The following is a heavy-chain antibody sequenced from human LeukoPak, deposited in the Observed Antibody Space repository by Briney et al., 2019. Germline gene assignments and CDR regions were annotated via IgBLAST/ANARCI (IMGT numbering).Heavy chain of an antibody. V-gene: IGHV1-18*01. CDR1: GYTFTSYG. Sequence: ASVKVSCKASGYTFTSYGISWVRQAPGQGLEWMGWISAYNGNTNYAQKLQGRVTMTTDTSTSTAYMELRSLRSDDTAVYYCARGATGVTLTGGPLTYYMDVWGKGTTVTVSS. D-gene: IGHD4-23*01. CDR2: ISAYNGNT. CDR3: ARGATGVTLTGGPLTYYMDV. J-gene: IGHJ6*03.